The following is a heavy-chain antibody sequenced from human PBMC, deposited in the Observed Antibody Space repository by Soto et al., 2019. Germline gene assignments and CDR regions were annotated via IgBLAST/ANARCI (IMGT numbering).Heavy chain of an antibody. J-gene: IGHJ4*02. V-gene: IGHV4-34*01. D-gene: IGHD6-6*01. CDR1: GGSFSGYY. CDR3: ARGSPNIAARPSDVVYYFDY. Sequence: SETLSLTCAVYGGSFSGYYWSWIRQPPGKGLEWIGEINHSGSTNYNPSLKSRVTISVDTSKNQFSLKLSSVTAADTAVYYCARGSPNIAARPSDVVYYFDYWGQGTLVTVSS. CDR2: INHSGST.